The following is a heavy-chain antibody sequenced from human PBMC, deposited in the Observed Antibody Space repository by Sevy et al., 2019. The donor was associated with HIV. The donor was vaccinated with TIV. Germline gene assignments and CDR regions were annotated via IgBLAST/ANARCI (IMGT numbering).Heavy chain of an antibody. CDR2: EAGSGGST. Sequence: GGSLRLSSAASGFTFSIYAMNWVRQAPGKGLEWVPGEAGSGGSTYHADSVKGRFTISRDDSKSTLYLQMNSLRAEDTAVYYCAKDLGDPVAFDIWGQGTMVTVSS. J-gene: IGHJ3*02. CDR1: GFTFSIYA. V-gene: IGHV3-23*01. D-gene: IGHD2-21*02. CDR3: AKDLGDPVAFDI.